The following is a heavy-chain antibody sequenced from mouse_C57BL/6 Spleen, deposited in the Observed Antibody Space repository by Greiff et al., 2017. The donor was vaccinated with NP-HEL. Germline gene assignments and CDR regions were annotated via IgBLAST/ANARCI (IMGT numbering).Heavy chain of an antibody. J-gene: IGHJ4*01. CDR2: IHPNSGST. CDR1: GYTFTSYW. V-gene: IGHV1-64*01. D-gene: IGHD2-3*01. Sequence: QVQLKQPGAELVKPGASVKLSCKASGYTFTSYWMHWVKQRPGQGLEWIGMIHPNSGSTNYNEKFKSKATLTVDKSSSTAYMQLSSLTSEDSAVYYCARHGYYEDYYAMDYWGQGTSVTVSS. CDR3: ARHGYYEDYYAMDY.